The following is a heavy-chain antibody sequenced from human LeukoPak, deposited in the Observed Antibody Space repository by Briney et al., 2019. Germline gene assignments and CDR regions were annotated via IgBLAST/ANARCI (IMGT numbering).Heavy chain of an antibody. V-gene: IGHV4-34*01. CDR3: ARGLGSSGYLDY. CDR1: GGSFSGYY. CDR2: INHSGST. D-gene: IGHD3-22*01. J-gene: IGHJ4*02. Sequence: SETLPLTCAVYGGSFSGYYWSWIRQPPGKGLEWIGEINHSGSTNYNPSLKSRVTISVDTSKNQFSLKLSSVTAADTAVYYCARGLGSSGYLDYWGQGTLVTVSS.